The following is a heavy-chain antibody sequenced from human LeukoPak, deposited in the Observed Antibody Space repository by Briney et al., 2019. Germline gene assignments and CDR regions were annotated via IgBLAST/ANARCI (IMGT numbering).Heavy chain of an antibody. D-gene: IGHD6-13*01. Sequence: ASVKVSCKASGYTFTTYTMNWVRQAPGQGLEWMGWINTNTGNPTYAQGFTGRFVFSLDTSVSTAYLQISSLKAEDTAVYYCARGEDSSTWYYYYMDVWGKGTTVTVSS. CDR3: ARGEDSSTWYYYYMDV. CDR2: INTNTGNP. CDR1: GYTFTTYT. V-gene: IGHV7-4-1*02. J-gene: IGHJ6*03.